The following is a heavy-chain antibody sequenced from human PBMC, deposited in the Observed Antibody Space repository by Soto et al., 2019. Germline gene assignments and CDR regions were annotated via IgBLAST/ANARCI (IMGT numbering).Heavy chain of an antibody. Sequence: SETLSLTCTVSGGSISSYYWSWIRQPPGKGLEWIGYIYYSGSTNYNPSLKSRVTISVDTSKNQFSLKLSSVTAADTAVYYCARTKDDDILTGYYNNYYYYYMDVWGKGTTVTVSS. D-gene: IGHD3-9*01. J-gene: IGHJ6*03. CDR3: ARTKDDDILTGYYNNYYYYYMDV. V-gene: IGHV4-59*01. CDR2: IYYSGST. CDR1: GGSISSYY.